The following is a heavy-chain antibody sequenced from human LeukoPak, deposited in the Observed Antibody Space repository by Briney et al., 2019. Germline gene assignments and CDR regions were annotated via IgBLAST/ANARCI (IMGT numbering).Heavy chain of an antibody. Sequence: SQTLSLTCTVSGGSISSGGYYWSWIRQHPGKGLEWIGYIYYSGSTYYNPSLKSRVTISVDTSKNQFSLKLSSVTAADTAVYYCARSKRNSSGADYWGQGTLVTVSS. CDR2: IYYSGST. CDR1: GGSISSGGYY. V-gene: IGHV4-31*03. D-gene: IGHD1-14*01. CDR3: ARSKRNSSGADY. J-gene: IGHJ4*02.